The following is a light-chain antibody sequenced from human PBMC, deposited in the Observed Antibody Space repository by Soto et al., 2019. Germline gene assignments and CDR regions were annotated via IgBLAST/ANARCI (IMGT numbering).Light chain of an antibody. Sequence: QSVLRQPPSVSGAPGQRVTISCTGSSSNIGAGYDVYWYQQLTGTAPKLLIYGNSNRPSGVPDRFSGSKSGTSASLAITGLQAEDEAYYYCPSYDSSLSGYVFGTGTKVTVL. J-gene: IGLJ1*01. CDR3: PSYDSSLSGYV. CDR2: GNS. V-gene: IGLV1-40*01. CDR1: SSNIGAGYD.